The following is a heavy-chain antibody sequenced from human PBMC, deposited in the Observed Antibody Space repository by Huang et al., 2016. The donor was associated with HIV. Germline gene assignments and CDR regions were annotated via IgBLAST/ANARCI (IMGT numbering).Heavy chain of an antibody. CDR2: IKPGGSP. Sequence: QVRLQQWGEGVLKPSETLSLTCAVYGASFGGYFWSWVRQSPDKGLEWSGEIKPGGSPTYNPLFGSRGTISVDTSKNQCYLKLRAVAAADAAIYYCARIPTPSYYDRWSLSPVEEDFFYYNLDVWGQGTPVIVSS. V-gene: IGHV4-34*02. D-gene: IGHD3-16*01. CDR3: ARIPTPSYYDRWSLSPVEEDFFYYNLDV. J-gene: IGHJ6*02. CDR1: GASFGGYF.